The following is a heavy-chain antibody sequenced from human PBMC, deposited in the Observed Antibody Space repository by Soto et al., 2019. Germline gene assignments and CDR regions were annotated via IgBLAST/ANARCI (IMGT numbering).Heavy chain of an antibody. Sequence: QLQLQESGPGLLRPSETLSLPCTVFGGSISSSSYSWGWIRHPPGKGREWIGSIYYSGSTYYNPSLKSRVTISVDTSKNQFSLKLSSVTAADTAVYYCARPRVQLWLEACAFDIWGQGTMVTVSS. D-gene: IGHD5-18*01. CDR2: IYYSGST. CDR1: GGSISSSSYS. CDR3: ARPRVQLWLEACAFDI. J-gene: IGHJ3*02. V-gene: IGHV4-39*01.